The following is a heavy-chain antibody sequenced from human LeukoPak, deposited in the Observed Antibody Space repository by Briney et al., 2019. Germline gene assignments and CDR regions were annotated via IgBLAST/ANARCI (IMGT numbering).Heavy chain of an antibody. CDR1: GFTFSGYA. Sequence: GGSLRLSCAASGFTFSGYAMYWVRQAPGKGLEWVAVISYDGSDKYYADSVKGRFTISRDNSKSTLFLQMNSLKAEDTAVYYCARAKWELLSHFDYWGQGTLVTVSS. D-gene: IGHD1-26*01. CDR2: ISYDGSDK. J-gene: IGHJ4*02. V-gene: IGHV3-30-3*01. CDR3: ARAKWELLSHFDY.